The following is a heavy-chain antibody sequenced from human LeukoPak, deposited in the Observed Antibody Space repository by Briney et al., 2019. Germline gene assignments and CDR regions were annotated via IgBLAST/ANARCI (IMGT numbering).Heavy chain of an antibody. Sequence: GGSLRLSCAASGFTVSSNYMTWVRQAPGKGLEWVSVIYSGGRTHFADSVKGRFTISRDNSKNTLYLQMNSLRAEDTAVYYCARGGPLGSGSFDYWGQGTLVTVSS. J-gene: IGHJ4*02. CDR1: GFTVSSNY. CDR3: ARGGPLGSGSFDY. D-gene: IGHD3-10*01. V-gene: IGHV3-66*01. CDR2: IYSGGRT.